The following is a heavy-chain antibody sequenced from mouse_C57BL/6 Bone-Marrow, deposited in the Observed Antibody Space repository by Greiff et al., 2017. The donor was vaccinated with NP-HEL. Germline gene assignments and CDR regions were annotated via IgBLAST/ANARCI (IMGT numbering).Heavy chain of an antibody. V-gene: IGHV1-81*01. CDR1: GYTFTSYG. J-gene: IGHJ1*03. Sequence: VQLQQSGAELARPGASVKLSCKASGYTFTSYGISWVKQRTGQGLEWIGEIYPRSGNTYYNEKFKGKATLTADKSSSTAYMELRSLTSEDSAVYFCARLTGPYWYFDVWGTGTTVTVSS. D-gene: IGHD4-1*01. CDR2: IYPRSGNT. CDR3: ARLTGPYWYFDV.